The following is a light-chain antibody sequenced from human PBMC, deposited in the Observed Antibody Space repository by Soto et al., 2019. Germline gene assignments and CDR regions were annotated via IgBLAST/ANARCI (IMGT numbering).Light chain of an antibody. CDR1: QSVSSN. V-gene: IGKV3-15*01. J-gene: IGKJ2*01. CDR3: QQYNNWPPST. CDR2: GTS. Sequence: EIAMTQSPATLSVSPGERVTLSCRASQSVSSNLAWYQQKPGQAPRLLIYGTSTRATGIPARFSGSGSGTEFTLTISSLQSEDFAVYYCQQYNNWPPSTFGQGTKLEIK.